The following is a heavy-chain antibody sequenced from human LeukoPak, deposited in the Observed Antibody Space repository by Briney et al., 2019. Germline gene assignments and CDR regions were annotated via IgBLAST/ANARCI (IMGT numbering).Heavy chain of an antibody. J-gene: IGHJ4*02. V-gene: IGHV4-4*07. Sequence: PSETLSLTCTASGGSISSYYWSWIRQPAGKGLEWIERIYTRGSTNYNPSLKSRVTMSVDTSKNQFSLKLSSVTAADTAVYYCSREIAVVPAATGYFDYWGQGTLVTVSS. CDR1: GGSISSYY. CDR3: SREIAVVPAATGYFDY. CDR2: IYTRGST. D-gene: IGHD2-2*01.